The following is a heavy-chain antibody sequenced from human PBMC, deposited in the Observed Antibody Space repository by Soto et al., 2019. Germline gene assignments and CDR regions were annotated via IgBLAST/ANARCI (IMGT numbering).Heavy chain of an antibody. D-gene: IGHD6-19*01. CDR3: ARGFSSMSWFDP. CDR2: IYDSGST. J-gene: IGHJ5*02. Sequence: XTLSLTCTVSGVSVSSFYWSWIRQPPGKGLEYIGCIYDSGSTNLNPSLKSRVTMSVDTSRTQFSLKLSSVTAADKAVYYCARGFSSMSWFDPWGQGTLGTVSS. V-gene: IGHV4-59*02. CDR1: GVSVSSFY.